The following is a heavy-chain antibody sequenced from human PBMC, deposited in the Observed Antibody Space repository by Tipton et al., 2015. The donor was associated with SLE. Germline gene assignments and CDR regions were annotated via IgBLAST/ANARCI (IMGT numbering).Heavy chain of an antibody. CDR2: VNMDGVTT. D-gene: IGHD1-1*01. J-gene: IGHJ3*02. V-gene: IGHV3-74*03. CDR3: ARDYLDGAPSDAFDI. Sequence: SLRLSCAGSGFTFSSYWMHWVRQVPGKGLMWVSRVNMDGVTTEYADSVKGRFTISRDNAKNSLYLQMNSLRAEDTAVYYCARDYLDGAPSDAFDIWGQGTMVTVSS. CDR1: GFTFSSYW.